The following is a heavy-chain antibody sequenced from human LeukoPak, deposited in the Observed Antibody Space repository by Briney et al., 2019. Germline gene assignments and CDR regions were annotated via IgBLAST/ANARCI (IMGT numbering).Heavy chain of an antibody. CDR1: GFIFSSYA. V-gene: IGHV3-48*01. Sequence: PGGSLRLSCAASGFIFSSYAMNWVRQGPGTGLEWVSYISGTSSTIYYADSVKGRFTISRDNAKNSLYLQMNSLRAEDTAVYYCARVLQTLGGVSFDYWGQGTLVTVSS. CDR2: ISGTSSTI. J-gene: IGHJ4*02. CDR3: ARVLQTLGGVSFDY. D-gene: IGHD5/OR15-5a*01.